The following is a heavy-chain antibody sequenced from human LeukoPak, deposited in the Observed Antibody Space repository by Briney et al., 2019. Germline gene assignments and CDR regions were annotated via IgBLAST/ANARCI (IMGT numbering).Heavy chain of an antibody. D-gene: IGHD3-22*01. Sequence: GESLKISCKGSGYSFTSYWIGWVRQMPGKGLEWMGIIYPGDSDTRYSPSFQGQVTISADKSISTAYLQWSSLKASDTAMYHCARHGNERYYYDSSGYYYWGQGTLVTVSS. J-gene: IGHJ4*02. CDR2: IYPGDSDT. CDR1: GYSFTSYW. V-gene: IGHV5-51*01. CDR3: ARHGNERYYYDSSGYYY.